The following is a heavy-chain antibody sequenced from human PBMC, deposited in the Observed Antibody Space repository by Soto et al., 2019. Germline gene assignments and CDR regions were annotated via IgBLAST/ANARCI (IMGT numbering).Heavy chain of an antibody. J-gene: IGHJ4*02. CDR2: IYYGGSP. D-gene: IGHD1-1*01. V-gene: IGHV4-39*01. CDR3: ARNLFWDARGGTGLYHFDY. Sequence: SETLSLTCTVSGASISSSSYYWDRIRQPPGKGLEWIGSIYYGGSPSYKPHLKNRVTISEDTSKNKSSLKLSSVTAADSDVYYCARNLFWDARGGTGLYHFDYWGQGTLVTV. CDR1: GASISSSSYY.